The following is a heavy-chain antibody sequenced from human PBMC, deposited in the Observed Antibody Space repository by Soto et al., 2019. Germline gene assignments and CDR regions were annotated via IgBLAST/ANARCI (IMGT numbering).Heavy chain of an antibody. Sequence: QVQLQESGPGLVKPSETLSLTCTVSGGSISSSSYYWGLIRQPPGKGLEWIGSIYYSGSTYYNPSLKSRVTISVDTSKNQFSLKLSSVTAADTAVYYCARRKYSSGWYDYWGQGTLVTVSS. CDR1: GGSISSSSYY. D-gene: IGHD6-19*01. V-gene: IGHV4-39*01. CDR2: IYYSGST. CDR3: ARRKYSSGWYDY. J-gene: IGHJ4*02.